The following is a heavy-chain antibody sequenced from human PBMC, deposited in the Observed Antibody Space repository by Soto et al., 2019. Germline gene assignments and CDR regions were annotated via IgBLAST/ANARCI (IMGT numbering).Heavy chain of an antibody. CDR3: ARVPSPFDYYYAMDV. Sequence: SETLSLTCTVSCDSISGGNKYWSWIRQPPGKGLEWIGYIFSSGTTYYNPSLKSRLTMSLDASQNQFSLKLNSLTDADTAVYFCARVPSPFDYYYAMDVWGQGTTVTVSS. CDR1: CDSISGGNKY. D-gene: IGHD3-16*01. V-gene: IGHV4-30-4*01. CDR2: IFSSGTT. J-gene: IGHJ6*02.